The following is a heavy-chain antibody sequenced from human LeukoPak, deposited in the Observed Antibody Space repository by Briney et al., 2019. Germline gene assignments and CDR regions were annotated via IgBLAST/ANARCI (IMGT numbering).Heavy chain of an antibody. D-gene: IGHD3-3*01. CDR2: IYTSGST. J-gene: IGHJ6*03. V-gene: IGHV4-4*07. Sequence: SETLSLTCTVSGGSISSYYWSWIREPAGKGLEWIGRIYTSGSTNYNPSLKSRVTMSVDTSKNQFSLKLSSVTAADTAVYYCARVFGVGGGYYYYYYMDVWGKGTTVTVSS. CDR3: ARVFGVGGGYYYYYYMDV. CDR1: GGSISSYY.